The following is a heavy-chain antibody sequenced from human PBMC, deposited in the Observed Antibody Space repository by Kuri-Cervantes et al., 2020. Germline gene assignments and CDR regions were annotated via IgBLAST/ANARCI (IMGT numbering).Heavy chain of an antibody. J-gene: IGHJ3*02. CDR3: ARERGYSYGLSAFDI. Sequence: GGSLRLSCAASGFTFNDYAMHWVRQAPGKGLEWVSGISWNSGSIGYADSVKGRSTISRDNAKNSLYLQMNSLRAEDTALYYCARERGYSYGLSAFDIWGQGTMVTVSS. CDR1: GFTFNDYA. V-gene: IGHV3-9*01. D-gene: IGHD5-18*01. CDR2: ISWNSGSI.